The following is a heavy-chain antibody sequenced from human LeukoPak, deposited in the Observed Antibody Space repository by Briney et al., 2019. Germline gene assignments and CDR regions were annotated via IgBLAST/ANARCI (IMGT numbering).Heavy chain of an antibody. Sequence: GASVKVSCKASGYTFTSFGISWVRQAPGQGLEWMGWISTYNGNTNYAQKLQGRVTMTTDTSTSRVYMDLRSLRSDDTAVYYCARGAYYYDSSGYFDYWGQGTLVTVSS. V-gene: IGHV1-18*01. CDR2: ISTYNGNT. J-gene: IGHJ4*02. D-gene: IGHD3-22*01. CDR1: GYTFTSFG. CDR3: ARGAYYYDSSGYFDY.